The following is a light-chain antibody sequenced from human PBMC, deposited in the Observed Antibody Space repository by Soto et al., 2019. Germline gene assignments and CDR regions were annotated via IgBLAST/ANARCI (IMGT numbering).Light chain of an antibody. Sequence: DIQMTQSPSTLSASVGDRVIITCRASQTVERWMAWYQQKPGKAPKLLISDVSTLERGVPSRFSGSGSGTEFTLTISSLQPEDFATYFCQQYDSLPPTFGGGTKVDIK. CDR1: QTVERW. CDR3: QQYDSLPPT. CDR2: DVS. J-gene: IGKJ4*01. V-gene: IGKV1-5*01.